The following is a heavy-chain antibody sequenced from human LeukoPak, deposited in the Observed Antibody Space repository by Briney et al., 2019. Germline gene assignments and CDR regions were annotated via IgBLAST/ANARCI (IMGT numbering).Heavy chain of an antibody. CDR3: ARGARDGYNSPPFQH. D-gene: IGHD5-24*01. J-gene: IGHJ1*01. V-gene: IGHV4-34*01. CDR1: GGSFSGYY. CDR2: INHSGST. Sequence: SETLSLTCAVYGGSFSGYYWSWIRQPPGKGLEWIGEINHSGSTNYNPSLKSRVTISVDPSKNQFSLKLSSVTAADTAVYYCARGARDGYNSPPFQHWGQGTLVTVSS.